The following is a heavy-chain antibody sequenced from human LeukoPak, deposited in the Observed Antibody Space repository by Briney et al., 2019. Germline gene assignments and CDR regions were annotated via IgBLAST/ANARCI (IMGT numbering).Heavy chain of an antibody. CDR1: GFTFSSYG. V-gene: IGHV3-30*02. J-gene: IGHJ4*02. CDR3: AKAGGYCSSTSCYSAYYFDY. Sequence: PGGSLRLSCAASGFTFSSYGMHWVRQAPGKGLEWVAVIWYDGSNKYYADSVKGRFTISRDNSKNTLYLQMNSLRAEDTAVYYCAKAGGYCSSTSCYSAYYFDYWGQGTLVTVSS. D-gene: IGHD2-2*02. CDR2: IWYDGSNK.